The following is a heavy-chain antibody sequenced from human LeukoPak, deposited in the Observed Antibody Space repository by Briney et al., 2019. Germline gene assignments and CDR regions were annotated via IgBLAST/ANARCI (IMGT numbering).Heavy chain of an antibody. Sequence: SETLSLTCGVSGGSLSGFYWNWVRQPPGKGLEWIGEMNPSGRTTYNPSLKSRVSMSLDTSTNQFSLTLSSVTAPDTAVYYCARGLKPYCTNGVCYTGDFWGQGTLVTVSP. D-gene: IGHD2-8*01. V-gene: IGHV4-34*01. J-gene: IGHJ4*02. CDR1: GGSLSGFY. CDR3: ARGLKPYCTNGVCYTGDF. CDR2: MNPSGRT.